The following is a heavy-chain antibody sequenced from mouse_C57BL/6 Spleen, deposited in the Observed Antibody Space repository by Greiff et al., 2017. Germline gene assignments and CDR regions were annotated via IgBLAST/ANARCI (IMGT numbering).Heavy chain of an antibody. J-gene: IGHJ3*01. CDR1: GFTFSDYY. CDR3: ARGGLSGFAY. Sequence: EVNVVESEGGLVQPGSSMKLSCTASGFTFSDYYMAWVRQVPEKGLEWVANINYDGSSTYSLYSLKSRFIISRDNAKNILYLQMSSLKSEDTATYYCARGGLSGFAYWGQGTLVTVSA. V-gene: IGHV5-16*01. CDR2: INYDGSST.